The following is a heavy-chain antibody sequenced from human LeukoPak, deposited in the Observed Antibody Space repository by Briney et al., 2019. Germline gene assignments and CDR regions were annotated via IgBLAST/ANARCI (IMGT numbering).Heavy chain of an antibody. J-gene: IGHJ4*02. V-gene: IGHV1-69*05. D-gene: IGHD5-18*01. Sequence: GASVKVSCKASGGTFSSYAISWVRQAPGQGLEWMGGIIPIFGTANYAQKFQGRVTITTDESTSTAYMELSSLRSEDTAVYYCARGVQLWLTDWGQGTLVTVSS. CDR2: IIPIFGTA. CDR1: GGTFSSYA. CDR3: ARGVQLWLTD.